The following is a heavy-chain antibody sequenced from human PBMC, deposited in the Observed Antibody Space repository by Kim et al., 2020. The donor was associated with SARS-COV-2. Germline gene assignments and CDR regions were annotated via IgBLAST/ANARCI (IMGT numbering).Heavy chain of an antibody. V-gene: IGHV3-30*01. J-gene: IGHJ6*02. D-gene: IGHD1-26*01. CDR3: ARTFSGSYYYGMDV. Sequence: ADSVKGRFTISRHNSKNTLDLQMNSLRAEDTAVYYCARTFSGSYYYGMDVWGQGTTVTVSS.